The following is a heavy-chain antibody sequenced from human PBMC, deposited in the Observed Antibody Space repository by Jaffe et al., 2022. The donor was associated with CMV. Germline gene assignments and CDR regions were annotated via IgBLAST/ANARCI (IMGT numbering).Heavy chain of an antibody. D-gene: IGHD1-26*01. V-gene: IGHV3-74*01. CDR2: INSDGSST. CDR3: VRDMYIVGRPYYGLDV. CDR1: GFTLSSYW. J-gene: IGHJ6*02. Sequence: EVQLVESGGGLVQPGGSLRLSCVVSGFTLSSYWMHWVRQAPGQGLVWVSRINSDGSSTSYADSVKGRFTISRDNAKNTLYLQMKSLTAEDTAVYYCVRDMYIVGRPYYGLDVWGQGTTVTVSS.